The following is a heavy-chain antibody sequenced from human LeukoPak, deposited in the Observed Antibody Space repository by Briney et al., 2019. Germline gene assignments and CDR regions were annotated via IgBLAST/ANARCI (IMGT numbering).Heavy chain of an antibody. J-gene: IGHJ4*02. CDR3: AREVPLGYCSGGSCPFDY. V-gene: IGHV1-18*04. CDR2: ISAYNGNT. Sequence: ASVKVSCKASGYTFTSYGISWVRQPPGQGLEWMGWISAYNGNTNYAQKIQGRVTMTTDTYARRAYMELRSLRSEDTAVYYCAREVPLGYCSGGSCPFDYWGQGTVVTVSS. CDR1: GYTFTSYG. D-gene: IGHD2-15*01.